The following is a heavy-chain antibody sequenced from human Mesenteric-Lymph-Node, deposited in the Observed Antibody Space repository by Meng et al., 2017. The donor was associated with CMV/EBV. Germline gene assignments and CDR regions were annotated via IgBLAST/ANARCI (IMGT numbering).Heavy chain of an antibody. Sequence: GGSLRLSCAASGFTFSNYWMSWVRQAPGKGLEWVANIKQDGSEKYHMDSVKGRFTISRDNAKGSLYLQMNSLRAEDTAVYYCARNRQWTTIVGALIIDCFDQWGQGTMVTVSS. D-gene: IGHD3-3*01. J-gene: IGHJ4*02. CDR1: GFTFSNYW. V-gene: IGHV3-7*03. CDR2: IKQDGSEK. CDR3: ARNRQWTTIVGALIIDCFDQ.